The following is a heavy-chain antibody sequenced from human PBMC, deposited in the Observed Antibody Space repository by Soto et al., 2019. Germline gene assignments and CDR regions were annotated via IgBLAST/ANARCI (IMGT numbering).Heavy chain of an antibody. D-gene: IGHD3-10*01. J-gene: IGHJ6*02. Sequence: SVKVSCKASGVTFTSSAVQWVRRARGQRLEWIGWIVVGSGNTNYAQKFQERVTITRDMSTSTAYMELSSLRSEDTAVYYCAAESMVRGEGYYYGMDVWGQGTTVTVSS. V-gene: IGHV1-58*01. CDR2: IVVGSGNT. CDR1: GVTFTSSA. CDR3: AAESMVRGEGYYYGMDV.